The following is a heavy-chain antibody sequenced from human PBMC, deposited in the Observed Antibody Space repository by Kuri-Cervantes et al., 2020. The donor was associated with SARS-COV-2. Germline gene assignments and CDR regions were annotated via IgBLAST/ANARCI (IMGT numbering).Heavy chain of an antibody. Sequence: GESMKISCPASGCTLSTYAFSWVRQAPGKGLWWVSFISGTGFNTDYAASVKGRFTISRDNSKNTLYLQMNSLRAEDTAVYYCAKIPIIAAAGADAFDIWGQGTMVTVSS. D-gene: IGHD6-13*01. CDR2: ISGTGFNT. CDR3: AKIPIIAAAGADAFDI. V-gene: IGHV3-23*01. J-gene: IGHJ3*02. CDR1: GCTLSTYA.